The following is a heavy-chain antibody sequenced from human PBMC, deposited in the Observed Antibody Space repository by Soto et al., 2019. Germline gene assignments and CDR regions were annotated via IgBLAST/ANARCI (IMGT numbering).Heavy chain of an antibody. CDR1: GDSINNSHW. CDR2: TYHSATT. D-gene: IGHD6-13*01. V-gene: IGHV4-4*02. J-gene: IGHJ5*02. Sequence: QVQLQESGPGLVQPSGTLSLTCAVSGDSINNSHWCSWVRQTPGKVLEWIGETYHSATTNYNPSPKTRVTISIDKSKNQFSLKMNSVTAAETAVYYCAREVNSSPARGPNSSDHWGQGTLVTVSS. CDR3: AREVNSSPARGPNSSDH.